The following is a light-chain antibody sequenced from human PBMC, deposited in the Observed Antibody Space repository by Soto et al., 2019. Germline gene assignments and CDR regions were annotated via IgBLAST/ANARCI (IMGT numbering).Light chain of an antibody. CDR2: GIS. CDR3: QQYNNWPLT. V-gene: IGKV3-15*01. CDR1: QSLTSY. J-gene: IGKJ4*01. Sequence: DIVLTQSPATLSLSPGERVTLSCRASQSLTSYLAWYQQKPDQAPRLLIYGISTRATDIPARFSGSGSGTEFTLTISSLQSEDFAVYYCQQYNNWPLTFGGGTKVEIK.